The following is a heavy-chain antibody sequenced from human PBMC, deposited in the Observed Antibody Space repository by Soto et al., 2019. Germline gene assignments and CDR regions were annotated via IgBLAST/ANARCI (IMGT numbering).Heavy chain of an antibody. V-gene: IGHV3-23*01. Sequence: GGSLRLSCAASGFTFSSYAMSWVRQAPGKGLEWVSAISGSGGSTYYADSVKGRFTIARDNSKNTLYLQMNSLRAEETDVYYGAKGGCDFWSGYYTGFDTWGQGTLVTVSS. D-gene: IGHD3-3*01. CDR1: GFTFSSYA. CDR2: ISGSGGST. J-gene: IGHJ5*02. CDR3: AKGGCDFWSGYYTGFDT.